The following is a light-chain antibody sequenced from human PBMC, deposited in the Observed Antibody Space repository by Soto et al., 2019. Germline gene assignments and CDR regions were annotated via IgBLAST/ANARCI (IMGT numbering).Light chain of an antibody. Sequence: QSVPTQPPSASGSPGQSVTISCTGTSSDVGGYNYVSWYQQHPGKAPKLIIFEVTKRPSGVPDRFSGSKSGNTASLTVSGLQAEDEADYYCSSYAGSNTVVFGGRTKLTVL. CDR1: SSDVGGYNY. J-gene: IGLJ2*01. CDR2: EVT. CDR3: SSYAGSNTVV. V-gene: IGLV2-8*01.